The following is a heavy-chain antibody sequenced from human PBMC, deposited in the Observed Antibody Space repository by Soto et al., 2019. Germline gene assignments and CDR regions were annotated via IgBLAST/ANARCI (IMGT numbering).Heavy chain of an antibody. CDR2: IYYSGRT. V-gene: IGHV4-31*03. J-gene: IGHJ4*02. CDR1: GGSIGSSGYY. Sequence: PSETLSLTCTVSGGSIGSSGYYWTWIRQHPGKGLEWIGYIYYSGRTYYNPSLKSRVTISVDTSKDQFSLKLSSVTAADTAVYYCARDSNGFNVLSQWGQGILVTVSS. D-gene: IGHD2-8*01. CDR3: ARDSNGFNVLSQ.